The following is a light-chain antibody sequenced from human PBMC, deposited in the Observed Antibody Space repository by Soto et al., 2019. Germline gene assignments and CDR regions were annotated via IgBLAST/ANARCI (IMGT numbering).Light chain of an antibody. CDR1: QTISSW. CDR3: QQYNSDSEA. V-gene: IGKV1-5*03. CDR2: KAS. J-gene: IGKJ1*01. Sequence: DIQMTQSPSTRSLSVGYIVTITGRSSQTISSWLAWYQQKPGKAPKLLIYKASTLKSGVPSRFSGSGSGTEFTLTISSLQPDHFETYYCQQYNSDSEAFGQGTKVDIK.